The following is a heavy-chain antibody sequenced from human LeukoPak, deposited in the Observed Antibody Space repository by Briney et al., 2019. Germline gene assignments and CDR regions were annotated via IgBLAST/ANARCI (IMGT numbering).Heavy chain of an antibody. CDR2: SIPIFGTA. J-gene: IGHJ5*02. Sequence: SVKVSCKASGRTFSIYAISWARHDPGQGIEWMGGSIPIFGTANYAQKFQGRVTITADESTSTAYMELSSLRSEDTAVYYCARDPGYSYGLNWFDPWGQGTLVTVSP. V-gene: IGHV1-69*13. D-gene: IGHD5-18*01. CDR3: ARDPGYSYGLNWFDP. CDR1: GRTFSIYA.